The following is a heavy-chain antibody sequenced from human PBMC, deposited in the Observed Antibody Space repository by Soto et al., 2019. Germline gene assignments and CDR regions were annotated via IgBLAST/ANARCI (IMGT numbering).Heavy chain of an antibody. CDR1: GFTFSSYS. Sequence: PGGSLRLSCAASGFTFSSYSMHWVRQAPGEGLEYVSAISSNGGSTYYANSVKGRFTISRDNSKNTLYLQMGSLRAEDMAVYYCARDRRREGYDFWSGYYTGVDYWGQGTLVTVSS. V-gene: IGHV3-64*01. J-gene: IGHJ4*02. CDR2: ISSNGGST. D-gene: IGHD3-3*01. CDR3: ARDRRREGYDFWSGYYTGVDY.